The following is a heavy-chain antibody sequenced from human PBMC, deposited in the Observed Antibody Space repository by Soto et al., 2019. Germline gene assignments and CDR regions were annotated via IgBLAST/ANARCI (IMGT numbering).Heavy chain of an antibody. D-gene: IGHD3-16*01. V-gene: IGHV3-33*01. J-gene: IGHJ4*02. Sequence: GGSLRLSCAASGFTFSSYGMHWVRQAPGKGLEWVAVIWYDGSNKYYADSVKGRFTISRDNSKNTLYLQMNSLRAEDTAVYYCARGLAIAKAPFDYWGQGTLVTVSS. CDR3: ARGLAIAKAPFDY. CDR2: IWYDGSNK. CDR1: GFTFSSYG.